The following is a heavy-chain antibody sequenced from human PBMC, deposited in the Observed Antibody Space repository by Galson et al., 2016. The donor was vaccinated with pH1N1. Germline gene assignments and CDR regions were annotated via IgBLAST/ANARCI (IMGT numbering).Heavy chain of an antibody. CDR3: ARNGYGDYVGYFDY. D-gene: IGHD4-17*01. CDR2: IYWDDDK. J-gene: IGHJ4*02. Sequence: PALVKPPQTLTLTCTFSGFSLSTSGVGVGWIRQPPGKALEWLAIIYWDDDKRYSPALKSRLNINNDTSKNQVVLTMTNMDPVDTATYYCARNGYGDYVGYFDYWGQGTLVTVSS. V-gene: IGHV2-5*02. CDR1: GFSLSTSGVG.